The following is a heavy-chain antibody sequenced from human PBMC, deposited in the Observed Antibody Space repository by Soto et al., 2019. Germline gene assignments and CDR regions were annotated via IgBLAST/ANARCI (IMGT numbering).Heavy chain of an antibody. CDR2: ISGSGGST. D-gene: IGHD4-17*01. V-gene: IGHV3-23*01. CDR3: AKDPLLATVVPMELVWYFDL. J-gene: IGHJ2*01. CDR1: GFTFSSYA. Sequence: GGSLRLSCAASGFTFSSYAMSWVRQAPGKGLEWVSAISGSGGSTYYADSVKGRFTISRDNSKNTLYLQMNSLRAEDTAVYYCAKDPLLATVVPMELVWYFDLWGRGTLVTVSS.